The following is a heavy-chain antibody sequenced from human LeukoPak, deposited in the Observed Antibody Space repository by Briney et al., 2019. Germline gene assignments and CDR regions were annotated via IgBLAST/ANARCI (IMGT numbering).Heavy chain of an antibody. CDR3: ARGHYHMPV. CDR2: ITPTGSYT. CDR1: GFTFDDYG. D-gene: IGHD3-9*01. J-gene: IGHJ6*02. Sequence: GGSLRLSCAASGFTFDDYGMSWVRQAPGKGLVWPSYITPTGSYTDYVDSVKGRFTISRDDAKNSLYLQMNSLRAEDTAVYYCARGHYHMPVWGQGTTVTVSS. V-gene: IGHV3-11*05.